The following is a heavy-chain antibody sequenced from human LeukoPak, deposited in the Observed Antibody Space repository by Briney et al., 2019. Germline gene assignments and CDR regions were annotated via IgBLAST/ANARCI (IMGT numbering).Heavy chain of an antibody. D-gene: IGHD5-24*01. CDR3: ARLVAITQAFDP. CDR2: ISSSGNTI. CDR1: GFTFRGYE. Sequence: GGSLRLSCAASGFTFRGYEMNWVRQAPGKGLEWVSYISSSGNTIYYADSVKGRFTISRDNAKNSLFLQMNSLRAEDTAVYYCARLVAITQAFDPWGQGTLVTVSS. V-gene: IGHV3-48*03. J-gene: IGHJ5*02.